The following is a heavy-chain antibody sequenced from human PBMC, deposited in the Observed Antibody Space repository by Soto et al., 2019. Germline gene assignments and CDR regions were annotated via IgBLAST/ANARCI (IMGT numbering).Heavy chain of an antibody. D-gene: IGHD3-22*01. CDR1: GFTFDDYA. Sequence: GGSLRLSCAASGFTFDDYAMHWVRQAPGKGLEWVSGISWNSGSIGYADSVKGRFTISRDNAKNSLYLQMNSLRAEDTALYYCAKDIYSGGSVVYYYDSSGSFDYWGQGTLVTVSS. J-gene: IGHJ4*02. V-gene: IGHV3-9*01. CDR2: ISWNSGSI. CDR3: AKDIYSGGSVVYYYDSSGSFDY.